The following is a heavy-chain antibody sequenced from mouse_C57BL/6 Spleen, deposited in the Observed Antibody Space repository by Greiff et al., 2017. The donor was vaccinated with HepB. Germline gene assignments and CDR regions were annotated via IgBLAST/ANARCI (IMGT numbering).Heavy chain of an antibody. V-gene: IGHV5-6*01. D-gene: IGHD1-1*01. J-gene: IGHJ1*03. CDR1: GFTFSSYG. CDR3: DRQRLTTVVATSWYFDV. Sequence: EVKLVESGGDLVKPGGSLKLSCAASGFTFSSYGMSWVRQTPDKRLEWVATISSGGSYTYYPDNVKGRSTISRDNAKNTLDLQMSSLKAEDTAMYYCDRQRLTTVVATSWYFDVWGTGTTVTVSS. CDR2: ISSGGSYT.